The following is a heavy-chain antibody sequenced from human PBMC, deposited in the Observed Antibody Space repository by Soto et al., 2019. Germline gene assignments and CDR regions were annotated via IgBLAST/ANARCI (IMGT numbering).Heavy chain of an antibody. CDR3: ARVLSWGWFGP. CDR2: IKTDGSET. V-gene: IGHV3-7*01. CDR1: GFTFSSYW. J-gene: IGHJ5*02. D-gene: IGHD1-26*01. Sequence: GGSLRLSCAASGFTFSSYWMGWVRQAPGKGLEWVANIKTDGSETYYVDSVKGRFTIARDNDRNLLSLQMDSLRAEDTAIYYCARVLSWGWFGPWGQGTLVTVSS.